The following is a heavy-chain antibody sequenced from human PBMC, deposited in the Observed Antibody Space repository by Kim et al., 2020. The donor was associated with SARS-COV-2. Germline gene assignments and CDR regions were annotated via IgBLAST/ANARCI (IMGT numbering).Heavy chain of an antibody. CDR2: INSDGSST. J-gene: IGHJ4*02. Sequence: GGSLRLSCAASGFTFSSYWMHWVRQAPGKGLVWVSRINSDGSSTSYADSVKGRFTISRDNAKNTLYLQMNSLRAEDTAVYYCATGDILTGYRYWGQGTLVTVSS. V-gene: IGHV3-74*01. D-gene: IGHD3-9*01. CDR3: ATGDILTGYRY. CDR1: GFTFSSYW.